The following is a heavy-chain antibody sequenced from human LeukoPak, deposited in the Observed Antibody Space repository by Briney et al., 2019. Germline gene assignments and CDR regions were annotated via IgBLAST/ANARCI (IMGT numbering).Heavy chain of an antibody. CDR1: GFTFSSYW. V-gene: IGHV3-7*01. J-gene: IGHJ4*02. CDR3: ASRRTSGWYGGSDY. D-gene: IGHD6-19*01. CDR2: IKQDGSEK. Sequence: PGGSLRLSCAVSGFTFSSYWMSWVRQAPGKGLEWVANIKQDGSEKYYVDSVKGRFTISRDNAKNSLYLQMNSLRAEDTAVYYCASRRTSGWYGGSDYWGQGTLVTVSS.